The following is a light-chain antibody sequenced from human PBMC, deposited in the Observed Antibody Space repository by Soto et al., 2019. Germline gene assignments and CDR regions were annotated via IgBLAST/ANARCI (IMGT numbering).Light chain of an antibody. Sequence: SYELTQPTAVSVSPGQTASISCAVEKLRYKYACWYQQKPGQSPVLVIDQDSKRPSGIPERFSGSNSGNTATLTISGTQAMDEADYYCQAWDISTVVLGGGTKLTVL. J-gene: IGLJ2*01. CDR1: KLRYKY. CDR2: QDS. CDR3: QAWDISTVV. V-gene: IGLV3-1*01.